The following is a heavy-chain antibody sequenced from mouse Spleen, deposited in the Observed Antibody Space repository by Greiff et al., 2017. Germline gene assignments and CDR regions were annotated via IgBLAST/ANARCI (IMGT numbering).Heavy chain of an antibody. V-gene: IGHV2-9-1*01. CDR1: GFSLTSYA. CDR2: IWTGGGT. CDR3: ARYSSGYSYWYFDV. Sequence: VQGVESGPGLVAPSQSLSITCTVSGFSLTSYAISWVRQPPGKGLEWLGVIWTGGGTNYNSALKSRLSISKDNSKSQVFLKMNSLQTDDTARYYCARYSSGYSYWYFDVWGTGTTVTVSS. D-gene: IGHD3-2*02. J-gene: IGHJ1*03.